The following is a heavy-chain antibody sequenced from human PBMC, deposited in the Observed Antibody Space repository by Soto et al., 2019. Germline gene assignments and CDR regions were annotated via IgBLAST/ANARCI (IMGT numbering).Heavy chain of an antibody. CDR1: GGTFSSYA. D-gene: IGHD6-13*01. Sequence: SVKVSCKASGGTFSSYAISWVRQAPGQGLEWMGGIIPIFGTANYAQKFQGRVTITADESTSTAYMELSSLRSEDTAVYYCARYSSPGGAFDIWGQGTMVTVSS. J-gene: IGHJ3*02. CDR2: IIPIFGTA. CDR3: ARYSSPGGAFDI. V-gene: IGHV1-69*13.